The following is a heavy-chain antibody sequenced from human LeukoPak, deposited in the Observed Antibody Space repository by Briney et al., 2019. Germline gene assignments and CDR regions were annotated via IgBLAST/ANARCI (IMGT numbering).Heavy chain of an antibody. CDR1: GFTFTTYE. D-gene: IGHD3-16*01. Sequence: GGSLRLSCAASGFTFTTYEMNWVRQAPGRGLEWVSYISSSGNTIYYADSVKGRFTISRDNAKNSLYLQMNSLRAEDTAVYYCAKRNLGNIDYWGQGTLVTVSS. J-gene: IGHJ4*02. V-gene: IGHV3-48*03. CDR3: AKRNLGNIDY. CDR2: ISSSGNTI.